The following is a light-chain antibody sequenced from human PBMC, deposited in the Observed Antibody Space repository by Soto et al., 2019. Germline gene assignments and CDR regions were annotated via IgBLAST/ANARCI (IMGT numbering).Light chain of an antibody. CDR1: QNFNSN. V-gene: IGKV3-15*01. J-gene: IGKJ4*01. CDR3: QQYDIWPLT. CDR2: GAS. Sequence: EIVMTQSPATLSVSPGERATLSCRASQNFNSNLAWYQHKPGQAPRLLIYGASTRATGVPARFSGIGSGTDFTLTISSLQAEDFAVYHCQQYDIWPLTFGGGTKVEIK.